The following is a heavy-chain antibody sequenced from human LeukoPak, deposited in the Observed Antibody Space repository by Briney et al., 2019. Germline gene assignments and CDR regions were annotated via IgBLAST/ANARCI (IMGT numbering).Heavy chain of an antibody. CDR3: ARGSVVDTAPPFDY. Sequence: PSETLSLTCTVSGGSISSSSYYWGWIRQPPGKGLEWIGSIYYSGSTHYNPSLKSRVTISVDTSKNQFSLKLSSVTAADTAVYYCARGSVVDTAPPFDYWGQGTLVTVSS. CDR2: IYYSGST. J-gene: IGHJ4*02. D-gene: IGHD5-18*01. V-gene: IGHV4-39*01. CDR1: GGSISSSSYY.